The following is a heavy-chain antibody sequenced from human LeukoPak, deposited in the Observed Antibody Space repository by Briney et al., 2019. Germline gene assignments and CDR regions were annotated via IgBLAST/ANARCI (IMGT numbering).Heavy chain of an antibody. D-gene: IGHD6-19*01. V-gene: IGHV3-33*01. Sequence: GGSLRLSCAASGFTFNIYGMHWVRQAPGKGLEWVAVIWYDGTSQYYADSVRGRFTVSRDNSKNTLYLQVNSLRAEDTAVYYCARESSGWGGNNYLDRWGQGTLVTVSS. CDR1: GFTFNIYG. J-gene: IGHJ5*02. CDR2: IWYDGTSQ. CDR3: ARESSGWGGNNYLDR.